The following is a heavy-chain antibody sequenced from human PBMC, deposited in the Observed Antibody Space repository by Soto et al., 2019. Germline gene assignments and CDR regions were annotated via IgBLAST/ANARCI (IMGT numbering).Heavy chain of an antibody. CDR3: AREGSSSGPDYEY. V-gene: IGHV3-72*01. CDR1: GFSFSDYY. D-gene: IGHD3-22*01. J-gene: IGHJ4*02. CDR2: TRNKASSYTT. Sequence: GASLRLSCAASGFSFSDYYINWVRQAPGKGLEWVGRTRNKASSYTTDYAAFVKGIFTISRDDSKNLIYLQMNSLKTEDTAVYYCAREGSSSGPDYEYWGQGT.